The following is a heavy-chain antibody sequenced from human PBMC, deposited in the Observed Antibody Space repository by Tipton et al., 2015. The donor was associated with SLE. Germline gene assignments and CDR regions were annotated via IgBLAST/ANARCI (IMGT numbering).Heavy chain of an antibody. CDR1: GFTFSSYS. Sequence: GSLRLSCAASGFTFSSYSMNWVRQAPGKGLEWVSSISSSSSYIYYADSMKGRFTISRDNAKNSLYLQMNSLRAEDTAVYYCARDLSSSWYDYYYYMDVWGKGTTVTVSS. J-gene: IGHJ6*03. V-gene: IGHV3-21*01. D-gene: IGHD6-13*01. CDR3: ARDLSSSWYDYYYYMDV. CDR2: ISSSSSYI.